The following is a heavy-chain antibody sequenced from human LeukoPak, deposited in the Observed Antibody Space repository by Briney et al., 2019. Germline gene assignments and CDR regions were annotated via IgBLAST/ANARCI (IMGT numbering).Heavy chain of an antibody. V-gene: IGHV3-30-3*01. CDR2: ISYDGSNK. CDR3: ARRPAADYYYGMDV. Sequence: PGRSLRLSCAASGFTFSSYAMHWVRQAPGKGLEWVAVISYDGSNKYYADSVKGRFTISRDNSKNTLYLQMNSLRAEDTAVYYCARRPAADYYYGMDVWGQGTLVTVSS. J-gene: IGHJ6*02. CDR1: GFTFSSYA. D-gene: IGHD2-2*01.